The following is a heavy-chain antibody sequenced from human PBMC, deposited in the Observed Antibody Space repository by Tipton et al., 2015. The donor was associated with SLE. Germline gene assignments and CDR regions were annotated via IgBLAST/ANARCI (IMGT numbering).Heavy chain of an antibody. V-gene: IGHV4-59*01. D-gene: IGHD4-11*01. Sequence: TLSLTCTVSGGSISSYYWSWIRQPPGKGLEWIGYIYYSGSTNYNPSLKSRVTISVDTSKNQFSLKLSSVTAAGTAVYYCARGPPSYIYYYYGMDVWGQGTTVTVSS. CDR3: ARGPPSYIYYYYGMDV. CDR1: GGSISSYY. CDR2: IYYSGST. J-gene: IGHJ6*02.